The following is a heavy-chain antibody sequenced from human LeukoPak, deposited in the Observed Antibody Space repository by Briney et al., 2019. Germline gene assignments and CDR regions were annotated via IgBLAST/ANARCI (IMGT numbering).Heavy chain of an antibody. CDR1: GFTFSSYE. J-gene: IGHJ5*02. V-gene: IGHV3-48*03. CDR3: AKDPSRTGTNNRFDP. Sequence: GGSLRLSCAASGFTFSSYELNWVRQAPGTGLERVSYITSSGTTIYYADSVKGRFTISRDNSKNTLYLQMNSLRAEDTAVYYCAKDPSRTGTNNRFDPWGQGTLVTVSS. CDR2: ITSSGTTI. D-gene: IGHD1-7*01.